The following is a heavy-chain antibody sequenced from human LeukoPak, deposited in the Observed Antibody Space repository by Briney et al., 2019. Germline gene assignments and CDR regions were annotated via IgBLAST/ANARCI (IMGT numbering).Heavy chain of an antibody. Sequence: PSETLSLTCAVYGGSFSGYYWSWIRQPPGKGLEWIGEINHSGSTNYNPSLKSRVTISVDTSKNQFSLKLSSVTAADTAVYYCARFVRHCSSTSCYYYYGMDVWGKGTTATVSS. J-gene: IGHJ6*04. CDR2: INHSGST. CDR1: GGSFSGYY. CDR3: ARFVRHCSSTSCYYYYGMDV. D-gene: IGHD2-2*01. V-gene: IGHV4-34*01.